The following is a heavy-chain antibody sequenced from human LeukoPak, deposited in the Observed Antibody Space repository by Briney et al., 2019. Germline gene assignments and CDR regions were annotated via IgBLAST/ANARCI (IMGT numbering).Heavy chain of an antibody. D-gene: IGHD6-13*01. J-gene: IGHJ4*02. V-gene: IGHV3-21*06. CDR1: GFTFSTFA. CDR2: ITGSGPYI. Sequence: GGSLRLSCAASGFTFSTFAMHWVRLSPGKGLEWVSSITGSGPYILYADSVKRRFTISRDNTKNLLYLEMNSLRAEDTAVYYCAKEGSSWYYWGQGTLVTVSS. CDR3: AKEGSSWYY.